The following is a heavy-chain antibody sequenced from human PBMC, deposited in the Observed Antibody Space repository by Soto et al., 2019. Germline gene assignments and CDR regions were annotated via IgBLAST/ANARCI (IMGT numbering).Heavy chain of an antibody. D-gene: IGHD2-2*01. CDR3: ARGAGEYCSSTSCYRRYYYYYYMDV. V-gene: IGHV4-59*01. CDR2: IYYSGST. CDR1: GGSISSYY. Sequence: PSETLSLTCTVSGGSISSYYWSWIRQPPGKGLEWIGYIYYSGSTNYNPSLKSRVTISVDTSKDQFSLKLSSVTAADTAVYYCARGAGEYCSSTSCYRRYYYYYYMDVWGKGTTVTVSS. J-gene: IGHJ6*03.